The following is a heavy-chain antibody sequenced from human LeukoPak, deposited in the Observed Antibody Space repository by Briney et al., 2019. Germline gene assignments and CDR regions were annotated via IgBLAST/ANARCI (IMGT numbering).Heavy chain of an antibody. D-gene: IGHD2-2*01. J-gene: IGHJ5*02. Sequence: PGGSLRLSCAASEFSVGSNYMTWVRQAPGKGLEWVSLIYSGGSTYYADSVKGRFTISRDNSKNTLYLQMNSLRAEDTAVYYCLSYCSSTSCYESNWFDPWGQGTLVTVSS. CDR2: IYSGGST. CDR3: LSYCSSTSCYESNWFDP. V-gene: IGHV3-66*01. CDR1: EFSVGSNY.